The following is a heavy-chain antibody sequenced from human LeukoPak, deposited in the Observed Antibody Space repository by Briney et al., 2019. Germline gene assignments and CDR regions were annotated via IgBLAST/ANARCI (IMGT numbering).Heavy chain of an antibody. CDR3: AKDHYYDSSNFDY. Sequence: GGSLRLSCAAPGFTFSSYSMNWVRQAPGKGLEWVSYISSSSSTIYYADSVKGRFTISRDNAKNSLYLQMNSLRAEDTAVYYCAKDHYYDSSNFDYWGQGTLVTVSS. J-gene: IGHJ4*02. V-gene: IGHV3-48*01. CDR2: ISSSSSTI. CDR1: GFTFSSYS. D-gene: IGHD3-22*01.